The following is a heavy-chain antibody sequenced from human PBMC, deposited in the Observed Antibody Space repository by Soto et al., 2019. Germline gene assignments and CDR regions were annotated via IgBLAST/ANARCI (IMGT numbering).Heavy chain of an antibody. CDR1: GYTFTSYG. J-gene: IGHJ6*02. CDR2: ISAYNGNT. D-gene: IGHD3-22*01. V-gene: IGHV1-18*04. CDR3: ARAKGLFSYYYGMVV. Sequence: ASVKVSCKASGYTFTSYGISWVRQAPGQGLEWMGWISAYNGNTNYAQKLQGRVTMTTDTSTSTAYMELRSLRSDDTAVYYCARAKGLFSYYYGMVVWGQGTTVTVSS.